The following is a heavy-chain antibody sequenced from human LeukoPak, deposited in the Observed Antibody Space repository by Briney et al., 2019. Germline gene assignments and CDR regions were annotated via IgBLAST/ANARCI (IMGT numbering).Heavy chain of an antibody. CDR2: IYYSGST. CDR3: ARDPYIVVVPAAADAFDI. V-gene: IGHV4-39*07. Sequence: SETLSLTCTVSGASMNSYYWSWIRQPPGKGLEWIGTIYYSGSTYYNPSLKSRVTISVDTSKNQFSLKLSSVTAADTAMYYCARDPYIVVVPAAADAFDIGGQGTMVTVSS. J-gene: IGHJ3*02. D-gene: IGHD2-2*01. CDR1: GASMNSYY.